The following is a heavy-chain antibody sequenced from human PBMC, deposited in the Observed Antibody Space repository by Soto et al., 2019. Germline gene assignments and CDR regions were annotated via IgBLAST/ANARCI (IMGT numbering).Heavy chain of an antibody. V-gene: IGHV3-73*01. CDR1: GFTFSATA. CDR2: IRSKGNTYAT. Sequence: EVQLVESGGGLVHPGESLRLSCATSGFTFSATAIHWVRQASGKGLEWVGRIRSKGNTYATAYAASVQGRFTISKDDSTNTAYLQMNSLKTEDTAVYYCASKSFSLLIDYWGQGTLVPVSS. J-gene: IGHJ4*02. CDR3: ASKSFSLLIDY.